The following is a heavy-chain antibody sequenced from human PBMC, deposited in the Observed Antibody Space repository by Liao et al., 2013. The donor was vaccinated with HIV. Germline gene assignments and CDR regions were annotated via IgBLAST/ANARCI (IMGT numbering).Heavy chain of an antibody. CDR3: ARDLIVATVRYYFDY. J-gene: IGHJ4*02. D-gene: IGHD5-12*01. CDR1: GGAISSSSYH. V-gene: IGHV4-39*07. CDR2: IYHSGST. Sequence: QLQLQESGPGLVKPSETLSLTCTVSGGAISSSSYHWGWIRQPPGKGLEWIGSIYHSGSTYYNPSLKSRVTISVDRSENQFSLELNSVTAADTAMYYCARDLIVATVRYYFDYWGPREPVVIVSS.